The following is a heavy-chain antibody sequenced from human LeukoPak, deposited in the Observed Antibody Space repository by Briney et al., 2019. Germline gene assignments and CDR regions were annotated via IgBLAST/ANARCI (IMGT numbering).Heavy chain of an antibody. V-gene: IGHV4-59*08. CDR2: IYYSGST. J-gene: IGHJ4*02. D-gene: IGHD3-9*01. Sequence: KPSETLSLTCTVSGGSISSYYWSWIRQAPGKGLEWIGYIYYSGSTNYNPSLKSRVTISVDTSKNQFSLKLSSVTAADTAVYYCATAYYDILTGYGPYFHYWGQGTLVTVSS. CDR1: GGSISSYY. CDR3: ATAYYDILTGYGPYFHY.